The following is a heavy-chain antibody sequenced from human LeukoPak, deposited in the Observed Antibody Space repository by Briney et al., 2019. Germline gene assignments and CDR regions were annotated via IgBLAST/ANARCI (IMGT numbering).Heavy chain of an antibody. CDR3: ARDNAWESRALDY. D-gene: IGHD3-16*01. CDR1: GYTFSIYG. CDR2: LSAYNGNT. V-gene: IGHV1-18*01. Sequence: ASVNVSFTASGYTFSIYGISWVRQAPGQGLEWMGWLSAYNGNTKYEQKFQGRVTMTTEMPTSTAYMELRRLRSDDTAVYYCARDNAWESRALDYWGQGTLVTVSS. J-gene: IGHJ4*02.